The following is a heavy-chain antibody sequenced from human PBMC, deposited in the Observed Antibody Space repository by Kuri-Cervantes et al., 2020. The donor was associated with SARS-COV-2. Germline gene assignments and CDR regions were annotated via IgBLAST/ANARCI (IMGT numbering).Heavy chain of an antibody. CDR2: IYTSGST. V-gene: IGHV4-4*07. CDR1: GGSISSYY. Sequence: GSLRLSCTVSGGSISSYYWSWIRQPAGKGLEWIGRIYTSGSTNYNPSLKSRVTMSVDTSKNQFSLKLSSVTAADTAVYYCARGRVRYSSSWYDYFQHWGQGTLVTVSS. J-gene: IGHJ1*01. D-gene: IGHD6-13*01. CDR3: ARGRVRYSSSWYDYFQH.